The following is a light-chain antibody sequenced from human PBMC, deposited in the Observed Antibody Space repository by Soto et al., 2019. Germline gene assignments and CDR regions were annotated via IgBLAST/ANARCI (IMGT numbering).Light chain of an antibody. CDR2: AAS. V-gene: IGKV1-12*01. CDR1: QSIISW. J-gene: IGKJ4*01. CDR3: QQAYTLPLT. Sequence: DVQMTQSPSSVSASVGDRVTITCRASQSIISWLAWYQQKSGEAPKLLIYAASSLQSGVPSRFSGSGYGTDFNLTISSLQPEDFATYFCQQAYTLPLTFGGGTKVDIK.